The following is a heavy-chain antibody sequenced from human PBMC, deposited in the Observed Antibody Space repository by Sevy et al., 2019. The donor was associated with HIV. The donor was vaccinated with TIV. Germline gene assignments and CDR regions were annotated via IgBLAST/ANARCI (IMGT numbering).Heavy chain of an antibody. V-gene: IGHV3-74*01. Sequence: GGSLRLSCAASGFTFSSYWMHWVRQAPGKGLVWVSRINSDATSTSYADSVKGRFTISGDNAKNTLYLQMNSLRAEDTAVYYCASTAAAMIVSDYWGQGTLVTVSS. CDR3: ASTAAAMIVSDY. J-gene: IGHJ4*02. D-gene: IGHD2-2*01. CDR2: INSDATST. CDR1: GFTFSSYW.